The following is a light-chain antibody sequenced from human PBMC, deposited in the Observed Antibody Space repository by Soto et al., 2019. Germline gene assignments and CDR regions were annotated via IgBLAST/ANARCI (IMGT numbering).Light chain of an antibody. Sequence: QLVLTQPPSASGTPGQRVTISCSGSSSNIGSDTVNWYQQLPGTAPKLLIYNNNQRPSGVPDRFSGSKSGTSGSLAISGLQSEDEADYFCASWDDSLNGPVFGGGTKLTVL. V-gene: IGLV1-44*01. CDR1: SSNIGSDT. CDR2: NNN. CDR3: ASWDDSLNGPV. J-gene: IGLJ2*01.